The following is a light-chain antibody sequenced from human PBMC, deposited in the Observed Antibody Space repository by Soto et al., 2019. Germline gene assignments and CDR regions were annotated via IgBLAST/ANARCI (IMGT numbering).Light chain of an antibody. CDR2: EVS. V-gene: IGLV2-14*01. CDR1: SSDVGGYNH. J-gene: IGLJ2*01. CDR3: SSYTSSSTLV. Sequence: QSVLTQPAPVSGSPGQSITISCTGTSSDVGGYNHVSWYQHHPGKAPKLMIYEVSNRPSGVSDRFSGSKSGNTASLTISGLQAEDEADYYCSSYTSSSTLVFGLGTKLTVL.